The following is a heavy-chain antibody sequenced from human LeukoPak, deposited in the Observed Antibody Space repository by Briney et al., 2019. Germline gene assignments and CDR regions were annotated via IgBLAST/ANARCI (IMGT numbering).Heavy chain of an antibody. CDR1: GFTFSSYA. D-gene: IGHD1-26*01. J-gene: IGHJ4*02. Sequence: GGSLRLSCAASGFTFSSYAMHWVRQAPGKGLEWVAFIRYDGSNKYYADSVKGRFTISRDNSKNTLYLQMNSLRAEDTAVYYCAKAEVGATWFGGIDYWGQGTLVTVSS. V-gene: IGHV3-30*02. CDR3: AKAEVGATWFGGIDY. CDR2: IRYDGSNK.